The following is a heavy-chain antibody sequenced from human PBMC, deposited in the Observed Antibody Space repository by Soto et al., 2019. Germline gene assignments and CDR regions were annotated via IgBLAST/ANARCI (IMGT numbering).Heavy chain of an antibody. CDR3: ARPPSLIY. V-gene: IGHV4-39*01. Sequence: PSETLSLPCTVSGGSISSSSYYWGWIRQPPGKGLEWIGSIYYSGSTYYNPSLKRRVTISVDTSKNQFSLKLSSVTAADTAVYYCARPPSLIYWGQGTLVTVAS. D-gene: IGHD3-16*02. CDR1: GGSISSSSYY. CDR2: IYYSGST. J-gene: IGHJ4*02.